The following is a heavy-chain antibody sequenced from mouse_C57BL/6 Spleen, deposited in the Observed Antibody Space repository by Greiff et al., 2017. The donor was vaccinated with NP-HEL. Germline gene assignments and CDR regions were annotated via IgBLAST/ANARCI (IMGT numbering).Heavy chain of an antibody. D-gene: IGHD2-4*01. CDR1: GYTFTSYD. Sequence: QVQLQQSGPELVKPGASVKLSCKASGYTFTSYDINWVKQRPGQGLEWIGWIYPRDGSTKYNEKFKGKATLTVDTSSSTAYMELHSLTSEDSAVYFCARSLSYYDYDDGPGVLHVWGTGTTVTVSS. CDR2: IYPRDGST. J-gene: IGHJ1*03. CDR3: ARSLSYYDYDDGPGVLHV. V-gene: IGHV1-85*01.